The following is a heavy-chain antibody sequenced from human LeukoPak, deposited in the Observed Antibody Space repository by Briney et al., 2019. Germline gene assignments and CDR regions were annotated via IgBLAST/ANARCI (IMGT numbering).Heavy chain of an antibody. CDR2: IDPSDSYT. J-gene: IGHJ4*02. CDR1: GYSFTSYW. CDR3: ARQWDRCSGGSCYSFFDY. V-gene: IGHV5-10-1*01. Sequence: GESLKISCQGSGYSFTSYWISWVRQMPGKGLEWMGRIDPSDSYTNYSPSFQGHVTISADKSISTAYLQWSSLKASDTAMYYCARQWDRCSGGSCYSFFDYWGQGTLVTVSS. D-gene: IGHD2-15*01.